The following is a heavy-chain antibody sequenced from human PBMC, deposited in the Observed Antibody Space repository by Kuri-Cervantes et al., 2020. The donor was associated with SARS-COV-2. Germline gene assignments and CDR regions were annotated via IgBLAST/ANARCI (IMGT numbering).Heavy chain of an antibody. CDR3: ARGEVRYSFNYYYYMDV. Sequence: SETLSLTCAVYGGSFSGYYWSWIRQPPGKGLEWIGEINHSGSTNYNPSLKSRVTISVDTSKNQFSLKLSSVTAADTAVYYCARGEVRYSFNYYYYMDVWGKGTLVTVSS. J-gene: IGHJ6*03. V-gene: IGHV4-34*01. D-gene: IGHD6-13*01. CDR2: INHSGST. CDR1: GGSFSGYY.